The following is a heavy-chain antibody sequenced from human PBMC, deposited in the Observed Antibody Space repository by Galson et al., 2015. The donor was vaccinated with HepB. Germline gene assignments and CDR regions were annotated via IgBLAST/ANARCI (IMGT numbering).Heavy chain of an antibody. CDR3: ARDLIDGGNSEAFDI. Sequence: SETLSLTCTVSGGSISSSSYYWGWIRQPPGKGLEWIGSIYYSGSTYYNPSLKSRVTISVDTSKNQFSLKLSSVTAADTAVYYCARDLIDGGNSEAFDIWGQGTMVTVSS. V-gene: IGHV4-39*07. D-gene: IGHD4-23*01. CDR1: GGSISSSSYY. CDR2: IYYSGST. J-gene: IGHJ3*02.